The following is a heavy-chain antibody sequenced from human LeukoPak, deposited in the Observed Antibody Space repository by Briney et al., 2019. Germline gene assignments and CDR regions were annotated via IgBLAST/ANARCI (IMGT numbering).Heavy chain of an antibody. CDR1: GGTFSSYA. D-gene: IGHD3-9*01. CDR3: ARIFGSYYGY. V-gene: IGHV1-69*01. CDR2: IIPIYGTP. Sequence: SVKVSCKASGGTFSSYAISWVRQAPGQGLESMAGIIPIYGTPNYAQKSHGRVTITADESTSTAYMELSSLRSEDTAVYYCARIFGSYYGYWGQGTLVTVSS. J-gene: IGHJ4*02.